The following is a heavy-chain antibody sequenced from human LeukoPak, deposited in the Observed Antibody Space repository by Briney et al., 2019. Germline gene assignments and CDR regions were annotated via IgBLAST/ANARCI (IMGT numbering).Heavy chain of an antibody. CDR2: ISAYNGNT. CDR3: ARASIYASSGCFDY. J-gene: IGHJ4*02. V-gene: IGHV1-18*01. CDR1: GYTFTRYG. Sequence: AAVKVSCKASGYTFTRYGIRWVRQAPGQGREWMGWISAYNGNTNYAQKLQGRVTMTTDTSTSTAYMELRSLRSDDTAVYYCARASIYASSGCFDYWGQGTLVTVSS. D-gene: IGHD3-22*01.